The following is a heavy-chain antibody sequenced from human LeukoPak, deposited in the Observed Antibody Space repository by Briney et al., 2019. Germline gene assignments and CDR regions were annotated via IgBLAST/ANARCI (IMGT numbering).Heavy chain of an antibody. J-gene: IGHJ3*02. Sequence: PSETLSLTCAVYGGSFSGYYWSWIRQPPGKGLEWIVEINHSGSTNYNPSLKSRVTISVDTSKNQFSLKLSSVTAADTAVYYCARAGRDCGGDCSSHDRAFDIWGQGTMVTVSS. CDR1: GGSFSGYY. V-gene: IGHV4-34*01. CDR2: INHSGST. D-gene: IGHD2-21*02. CDR3: ARAGRDCGGDCSSHDRAFDI.